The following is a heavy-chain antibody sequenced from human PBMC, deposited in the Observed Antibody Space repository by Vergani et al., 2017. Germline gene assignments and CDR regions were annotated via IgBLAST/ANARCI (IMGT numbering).Heavy chain of an antibody. D-gene: IGHD3-10*01. V-gene: IGHV4-39*01. J-gene: IGHJ4*02. CDR2: IYHVGST. Sequence: QLQLQESGPGLVKPSETLSLTCTVSGGSISSSSYYWGWIRQPPEKGLGWIGIIYHVGSTYYNPSLKSRVTISVDTSKNQFSLKLSSVTAADTAVYYCARSHGFLHYFDYWGQGTLVTVSS. CDR3: ARSHGFLHYFDY. CDR1: GGSISSSSYY.